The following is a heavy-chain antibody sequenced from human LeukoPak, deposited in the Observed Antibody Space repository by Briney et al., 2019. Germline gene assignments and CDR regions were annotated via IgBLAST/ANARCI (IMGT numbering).Heavy chain of an antibody. V-gene: IGHV1-69*13. D-gene: IGHD2-2*01. CDR1: GGTFSSYA. CDR2: IIPIFGTA. J-gene: IGHJ4*02. CDR3: ATPDCSSTSCYSDDAYYFDY. Sequence: ASVKVSCKASGGTFSSYAISWVRQAPGQGLEWMGGIIPIFGTANYAQKFQGRVTITADESTSTAYMELSSLRSEDTAVYYCATPDCSSTSCYSDDAYYFDYWGQGTLVTVSS.